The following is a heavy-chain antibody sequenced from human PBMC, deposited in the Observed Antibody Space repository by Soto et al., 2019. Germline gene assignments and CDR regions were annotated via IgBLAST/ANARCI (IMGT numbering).Heavy chain of an antibody. V-gene: IGHV3-48*02. CDR1: GLTFRSDS. CDR2: ISRSSSTI. CDR3: ARAASLYYYGMDV. J-gene: IGHJ6*02. Sequence: GGSLRLSCAASGLTFRSDSMNWVRQAPGKGLEWISYISRSSSTIYYADSVKGRFTISRDNARDSLYLQMNSLRDEDTAVYYCARAASLYYYGMDVWGQGTTVTVSS.